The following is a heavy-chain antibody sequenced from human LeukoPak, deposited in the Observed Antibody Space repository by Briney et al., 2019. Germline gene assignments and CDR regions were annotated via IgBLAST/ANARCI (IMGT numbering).Heavy chain of an antibody. V-gene: IGHV4-34*01. CDR1: GGSFSGYY. CDR3: ARDHRYNWNYFYYYYMDV. Sequence: SETLSLTCAVYGGSFSGYYWSWIRQPPGKGLEWIGEINHSGSTNYNPSLKSRVTISVDTSKNQFSLKLSSVTAADTAVYYCARDHRYNWNYFYYYYMDVWGKGTTVTVPS. J-gene: IGHJ6*03. D-gene: IGHD1-7*01. CDR2: INHSGST.